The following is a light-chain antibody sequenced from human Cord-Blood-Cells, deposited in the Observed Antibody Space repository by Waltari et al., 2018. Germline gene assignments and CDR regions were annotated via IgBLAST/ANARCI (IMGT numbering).Light chain of an antibody. Sequence: QSALTQPASVSGSPGQSITISCTGTSSDVGGYNYVSWYQQHPGKAPKLMIYAVSNRPSGISNRFSCSKSGNTASLTISGLQAEDEADYYCSSYTSSSTLDVFGTGTKVTVL. CDR3: SSYTSSSTLDV. V-gene: IGLV2-14*01. CDR1: SSDVGGYNY. J-gene: IGLJ1*01. CDR2: AVS.